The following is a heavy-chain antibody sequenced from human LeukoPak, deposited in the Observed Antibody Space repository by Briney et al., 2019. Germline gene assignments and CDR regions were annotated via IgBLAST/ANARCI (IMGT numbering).Heavy chain of an antibody. Sequence: PGGSLRLSCAASGFTFSSYAMHWVRQAPGKGLEWVAVISYDGSNKYYADSVKGRFTISRDNSKNTLYLQMNSLRAEDTAVYYCARDRITMIVVVITTFGYMDVWGKGTTVTVSS. CDR1: GFTFSSYA. J-gene: IGHJ6*03. CDR3: ARDRITMIVVVITTFGYMDV. D-gene: IGHD3-22*01. V-gene: IGHV3-30*01. CDR2: ISYDGSNK.